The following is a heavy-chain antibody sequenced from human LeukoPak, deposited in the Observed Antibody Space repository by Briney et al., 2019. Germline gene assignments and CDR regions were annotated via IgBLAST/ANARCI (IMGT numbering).Heavy chain of an antibody. V-gene: IGHV4-34*01. CDR2: INHSGST. CDR1: GGSFSGYY. CDR3: ARALYCSSTSCYGYMDV. Sequence: KPSETLSLTCAVYGGSFSGYYWSWIRQPPGKGLEWIGEINHSGSTNYNPSLKSRVTISVDTSKNQFSLKLSSVTAADTAVYYCARALYCSSTSCYGYMDVWGKGTTVTVSS. J-gene: IGHJ6*03. D-gene: IGHD2-2*01.